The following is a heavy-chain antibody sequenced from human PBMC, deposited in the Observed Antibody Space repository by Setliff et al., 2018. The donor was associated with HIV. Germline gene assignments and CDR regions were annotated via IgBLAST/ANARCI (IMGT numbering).Heavy chain of an antibody. V-gene: IGHV3-21*04. J-gene: IGHJ3*02. CDR2: ISRLSTSI. Sequence: PGGSLRLSCAASGFTFSTYTMTWVRQAPGKGLEWVSSISRLSTSIYYADSLKGRFTISRDNAQNSLYLQINSLRADDSAIYYCAKDHYSANSRWDAFDIWGQGTRVTV. CDR3: AKDHYSANSRWDAFDI. D-gene: IGHD4-4*01. CDR1: GFTFSTYT.